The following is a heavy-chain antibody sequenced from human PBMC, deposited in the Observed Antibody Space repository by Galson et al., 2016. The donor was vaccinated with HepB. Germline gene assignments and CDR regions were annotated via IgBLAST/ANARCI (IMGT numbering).Heavy chain of an antibody. J-gene: IGHJ4*02. CDR2: INQDGSEK. CDR1: GFSFRNHW. Sequence: SLRLSCAASGFSFRNHWMIWGRQAPGKGLEWVAYINQDGSEKDYVGSVKGRFTISRDNAKNSLYLQMNSLRAEETAVYYCASSHIPYYYDYWGQGTLVTVSS. CDR3: ASSHIPYYYDY. D-gene: IGHD2-2*02. V-gene: IGHV3-7*02.